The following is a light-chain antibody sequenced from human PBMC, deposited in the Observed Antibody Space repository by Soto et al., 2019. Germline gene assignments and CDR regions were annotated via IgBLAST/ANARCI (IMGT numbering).Light chain of an antibody. J-gene: IGKJ1*01. CDR3: QQDITYPLT. CDR2: AAS. V-gene: IGKV1-5*03. CDR1: QSISGW. Sequence: DIQMTQSPSTLSASVGDRVTITCRASQSISGWLAWLQQQPGKAPKLLIYAASSLESAVPSRFSGSVSGTEFTLTIHGLQRDDVATYFCQQDITYPLTFGQGTKVEI.